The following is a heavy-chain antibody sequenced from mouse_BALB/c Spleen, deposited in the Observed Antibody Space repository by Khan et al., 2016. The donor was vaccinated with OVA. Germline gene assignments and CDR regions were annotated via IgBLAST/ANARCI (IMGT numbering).Heavy chain of an antibody. D-gene: IGHD1-1*01. V-gene: IGHV5-6*01. Sequence: EVELVESGGDLVKPGGSLKLSCAASGFTFSTYGMSWVRQTPDKNLEWVAGISSGGSYTYYPDSVKGRFTISRDNAKNTLHLQMNSLKSEDTAIYYCTRLAYYYNSERFAYWGQGTLVTVSA. CDR1: GFTFSTYG. J-gene: IGHJ3*01. CDR2: ISSGGSYT. CDR3: TRLAYYYNSERFAY.